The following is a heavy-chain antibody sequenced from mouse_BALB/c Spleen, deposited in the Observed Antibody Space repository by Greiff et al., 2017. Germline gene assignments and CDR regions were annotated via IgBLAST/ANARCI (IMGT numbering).Heavy chain of an antibody. CDR3: TREDWDGYYFDY. J-gene: IGHJ2*01. V-gene: IGHV1S81*02. CDR2: INPSNGGT. D-gene: IGHD4-1*01. Sequence: VQLQQPGAELVKPGASVKLSCKASGYTFTSYYMYWVKQRPGQGLEWIGGINPSNGGTNFNEKFKSKATLTVDKSSSTAYMQLSSLTSEDSAVYYCTREDWDGYYFDYWGQGTTLTVSS. CDR1: GYTFTSYY.